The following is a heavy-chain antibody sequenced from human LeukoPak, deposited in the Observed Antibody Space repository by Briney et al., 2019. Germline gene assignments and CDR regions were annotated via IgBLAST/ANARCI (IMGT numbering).Heavy chain of an antibody. CDR1: GFTFSDYH. D-gene: IGHD5-18*01. Sequence: GGSLRLSCAASGFTFSDYHMNWIRRAPGKGLEWVSYISSSGFTIYSADSVKGRFTISRDNAKNSLYLQMNSLRAEDTAVYYCARGDRAMKHDAFDIWGQGTMVTVSS. CDR3: ARGDRAMKHDAFDI. J-gene: IGHJ3*02. V-gene: IGHV3-11*01. CDR2: ISSSGFTI.